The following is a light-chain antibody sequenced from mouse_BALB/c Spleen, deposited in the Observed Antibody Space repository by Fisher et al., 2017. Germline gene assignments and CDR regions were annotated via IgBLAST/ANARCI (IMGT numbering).Light chain of an antibody. Sequence: IVLTQTPALMSASPGEKVTMTCSASSSISYMHWYQQKSGTSPKRWIYDTSNLASGVPVRFSGCGSGTSYSLTISSMEAEDAATYYCQQWSSNPLTFGAGTKLELK. V-gene: IGKV4-59*01. CDR3: QQWSSNPLT. CDR1: SSISY. CDR2: DTS. J-gene: IGKJ5*01.